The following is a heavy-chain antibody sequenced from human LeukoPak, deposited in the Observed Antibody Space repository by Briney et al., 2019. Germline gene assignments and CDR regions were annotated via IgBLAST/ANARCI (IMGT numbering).Heavy chain of an antibody. D-gene: IGHD2-2*01. J-gene: IGHJ5*02. Sequence: ASVKVSCKASGYTFTGYYMHWVQQAPGQGLEWMGWINPNSGGTNYAQKFQGRVTMTRDTSISTAYMELSRLRSDDTAVYYCARYERVVPAAKSGWFDPWGQGTLVTVSS. CDR1: GYTFTGYY. CDR2: INPNSGGT. CDR3: ARYERVVPAAKSGWFDP. V-gene: IGHV1-2*02.